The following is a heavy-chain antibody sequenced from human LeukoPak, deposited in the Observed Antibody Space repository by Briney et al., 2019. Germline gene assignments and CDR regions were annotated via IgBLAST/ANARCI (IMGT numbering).Heavy chain of an antibody. D-gene: IGHD6-13*01. CDR2: IKQDGSET. CDR1: GFTFSNYW. Sequence: GGSLRLSCTASGFTFSNYWMSWVRQTPEKGLEWVANIKQDGSETVYVDSVKGRYTISRDNAQSSLYLQMNSLRAEDTAVYYCARDPYSSSWSYGMDVWGQGTAVTVSS. J-gene: IGHJ6*02. V-gene: IGHV3-7*05. CDR3: ARDPYSSSWSYGMDV.